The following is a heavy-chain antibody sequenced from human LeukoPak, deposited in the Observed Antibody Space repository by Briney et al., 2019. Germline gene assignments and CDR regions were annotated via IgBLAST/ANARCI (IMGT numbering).Heavy chain of an antibody. Sequence: GGSLRLSCAASGFTVSNNYMSWVRQAPGKGLEWVSLIYSGGKTDYADSVKGRFTISRDNSKNALYLQMNSLRAEDTAVYYCARENVVWGHTYGYPYWGQGTLVTVSS. CDR2: IYSGGKT. CDR3: ARENVVWGHTYGYPY. J-gene: IGHJ4*02. D-gene: IGHD3-10*01. CDR1: GFTVSNNY. V-gene: IGHV3-53*01.